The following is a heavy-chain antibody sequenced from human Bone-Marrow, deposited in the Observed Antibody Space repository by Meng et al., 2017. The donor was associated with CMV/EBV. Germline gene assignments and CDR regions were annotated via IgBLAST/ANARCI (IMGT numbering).Heavy chain of an antibody. CDR2: IKKDGSKK. D-gene: IGHD2-21*02. CDR3: ARDPVRGGDLDN. Sequence: GESLKISCAASGFTFSTYWMSWVRQTPGKGLEWVANIKKDGSKKYYVDSVKGRFTISRDNAKSSLFLQMNSLRVEDTAVYYCARDPVRGGDLDNWGQGTLVTVSS. J-gene: IGHJ4*02. CDR1: GFTFSTYW. V-gene: IGHV3-7*01.